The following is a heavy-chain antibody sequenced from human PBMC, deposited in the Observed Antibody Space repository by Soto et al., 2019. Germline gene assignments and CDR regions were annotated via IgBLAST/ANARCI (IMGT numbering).Heavy chain of an antibody. D-gene: IGHD3-3*01. CDR3: ATVAYDFWSGYFIGFDY. J-gene: IGHJ4*02. V-gene: IGHV1-24*01. CDR1: GYTLTELS. Sequence: GASVKVSCKVSGYTLTELSMHWVRQAPGKGLEWMGGFDPEDGETIYAQKLQGRVTMTEDTSTDTAYMELSSLRSEDTAVYYCATVAYDFWSGYFIGFDYWGQGTLVTVSS. CDR2: FDPEDGET.